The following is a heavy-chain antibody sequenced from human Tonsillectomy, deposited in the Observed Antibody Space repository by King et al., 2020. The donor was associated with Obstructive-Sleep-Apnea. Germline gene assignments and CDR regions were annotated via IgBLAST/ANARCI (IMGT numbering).Heavy chain of an antibody. CDR1: GFTISTYG. Sequence: VQLVESGGGVVQPGRSLRLSCAASGFTISTYGMHWVRQAPGKGLEWVAVISYHGSNKYYADPVKGRFTISRDNSKNTLYLQMNSLRADDTAVYYCAKDQSEVVHPRAMDYWGRGNLVTVSS. V-gene: IGHV3-30*18. CDR2: ISYHGSNK. D-gene: IGHD2-2*01. J-gene: IGHJ4*02. CDR3: AKDQSEVVHPRAMDY.